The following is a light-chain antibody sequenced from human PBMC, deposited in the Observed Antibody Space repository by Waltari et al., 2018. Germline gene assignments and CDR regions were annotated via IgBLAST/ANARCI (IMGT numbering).Light chain of an antibody. CDR3: ASYTSTNTVI. CDR1: SSDIGGYHY. Sequence: QSALTQPASVSASPGQSITISCTGTSSDIGGYHYVSWYQQHPGKVPKLMIYDVARWPSGVSNRFSGSKSCNTASLTISGLQAEDEADYYCASYTSTNTVIFGGGTKVTVL. V-gene: IGLV2-14*03. J-gene: IGLJ2*01. CDR2: DVA.